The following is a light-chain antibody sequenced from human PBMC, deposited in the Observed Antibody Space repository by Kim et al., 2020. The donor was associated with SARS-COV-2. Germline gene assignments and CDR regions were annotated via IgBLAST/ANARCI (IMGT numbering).Light chain of an antibody. V-gene: IGKV3-20*01. CDR3: HHVSCSPSYT. CDR2: SAS. Sequence: VVLTQSPGTLSLSPGDRATLSCRASRSMSAGYFTWYQQKPGQAPRLLMYSASTRATGIPDRFSCSESGTDFILTINRLEPEDSAIYYCHHVSCSPSYTLGQGPKLDI. J-gene: IGKJ2*01. CDR1: RSMSAGY.